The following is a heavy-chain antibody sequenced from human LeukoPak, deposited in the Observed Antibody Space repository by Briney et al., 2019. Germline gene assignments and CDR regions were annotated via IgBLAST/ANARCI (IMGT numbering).Heavy chain of an antibody. J-gene: IGHJ6*03. D-gene: IGHD3-22*01. CDR1: GFTFSNYW. V-gene: IGHV3-74*01. CDR3: ARDTSAYSSGQYYYYYYMDV. Sequence: GGSLRLSCAASGFTFSNYWMHWVRQAPGKGLVWVSRIYNDGSSTSYADSVKGRFTISRDNAKSTLYLQMNSLRAEDTAVYYCARDTSAYSSGQYYYYYYMDVWGKGTTVTVSS. CDR2: IYNDGSST.